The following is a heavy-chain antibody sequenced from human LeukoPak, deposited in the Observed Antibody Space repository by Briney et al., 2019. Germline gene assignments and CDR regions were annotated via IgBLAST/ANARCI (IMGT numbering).Heavy chain of an antibody. CDR2: FYSGGYT. V-gene: IGHV3-53*05. J-gene: IGHJ4*02. Sequence: GGSLRLSCVASGFIVSSNYMNWVRQAPGKGLEWVSVFYSGGYTHYAGSMKGRFTISRDNAKNSLYLQMNSLRPEDTALYYCARGGYDILTGYYTDFDYWGQGTLVTASS. CDR1: GFIVSSNY. CDR3: ARGGYDILTGYYTDFDY. D-gene: IGHD3-9*01.